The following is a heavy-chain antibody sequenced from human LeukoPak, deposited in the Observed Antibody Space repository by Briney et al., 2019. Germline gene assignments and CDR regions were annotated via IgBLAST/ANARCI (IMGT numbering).Heavy chain of an antibody. V-gene: IGHV1-18*01. J-gene: IGHJ4*02. CDR1: GYTFTSYG. CDR2: ISAYNGNT. CDR3: ARGQRYSSSWIPYYFDY. D-gene: IGHD6-13*01. Sequence: ASVKASCKASGYTFTSYGISWVRQAPGQGLEWMGWISAYNGNTNYAQKLQGRVTMTTDTSTSTAYMELRSLRSDDTAVYYCARGQRYSSSWIPYYFDYWGQGTLVTVSS.